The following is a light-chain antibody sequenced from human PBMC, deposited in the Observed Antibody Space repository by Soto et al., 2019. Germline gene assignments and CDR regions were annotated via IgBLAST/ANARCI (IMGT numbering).Light chain of an antibody. CDR3: QQYNNWPPWT. V-gene: IGKV3-15*01. J-gene: IGKJ1*01. CDR2: GAS. Sequence: EIVMTQSPATLSVSPGERATLSCRASQSVSSSLAWYQQKPAQPPTLLIYGASTRATGSPPRFSGSGSGTEFTLTISSLQSEDFAVYYCQQYNNWPPWTFGQGTKVDIK. CDR1: QSVSSS.